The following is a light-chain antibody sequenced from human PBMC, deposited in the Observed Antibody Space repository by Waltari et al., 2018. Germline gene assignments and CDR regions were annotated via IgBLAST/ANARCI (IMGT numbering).Light chain of an antibody. CDR3: QQANSFPFT. J-gene: IGKJ5*01. V-gene: IGKV1D-12*01. CDR2: GAS. Sequence: DTQITQSPSSVSASVGARVTMSCRTSQDVRNYLAWYQQKPGKAPKLLIYGASTLESGVPSRFSGSGSGTEFTLAISSLQPDDFATYYCQQANSFPFTFGQGTRLEI. CDR1: QDVRNY.